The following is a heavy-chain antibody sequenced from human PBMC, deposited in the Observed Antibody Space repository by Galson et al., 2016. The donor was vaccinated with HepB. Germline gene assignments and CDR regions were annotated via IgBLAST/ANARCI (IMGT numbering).Heavy chain of an antibody. CDR1: GFTFSSYA. J-gene: IGHJ4*02. CDR2: ISSDGSRA. Sequence: SLRLSCAASGFTFSSYAMHWVRQAPGKGLVWVSRISSDGSRASYADSVKGRFTVSRDNAKNTPYLQMNSLRAEDTAVYYCARRMATITSCDYWGQGTLVTVSS. V-gene: IGHV3-74*01. D-gene: IGHD5-24*01. CDR3: ARRMATITSCDY.